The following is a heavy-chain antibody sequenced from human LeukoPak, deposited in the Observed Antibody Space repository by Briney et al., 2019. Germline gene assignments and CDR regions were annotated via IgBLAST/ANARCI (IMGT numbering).Heavy chain of an antibody. CDR2: IGPDGSED. Sequence: PGGSLRLSCVGSGFRISANTVTWARQPPGKGLQGLANIGPDGSEDYYVDPVRGRFTISRDNARDPLYLQMNSLRADDTAVYYCAIPSSYDGSRYYHAYWGQGTLVSVSS. V-gene: IGHV3-7*01. CDR1: GFRISANT. D-gene: IGHD3-22*01. CDR3: AIPSSYDGSRYYHAY. J-gene: IGHJ4*02.